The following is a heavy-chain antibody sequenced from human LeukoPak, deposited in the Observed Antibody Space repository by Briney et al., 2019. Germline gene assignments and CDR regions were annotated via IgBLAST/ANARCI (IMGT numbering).Heavy chain of an antibody. CDR3: ARVQTLDSSGYSPLGY. Sequence: ASVKVSCKASGYTFTSYGISWVRQAPGQGLEWMGWISAYNGNTNYAQKLQGRVTMTTDTSTSTAYMELRSLRSDDTAVYYCARVQTLDSSGYSPLGYWGQGTLVTVSS. CDR1: GYTFTSYG. D-gene: IGHD3-22*01. CDR2: ISAYNGNT. J-gene: IGHJ4*02. V-gene: IGHV1-18*01.